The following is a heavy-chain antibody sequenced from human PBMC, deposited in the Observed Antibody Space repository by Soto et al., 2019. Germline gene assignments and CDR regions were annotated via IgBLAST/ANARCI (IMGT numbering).Heavy chain of an antibody. CDR3: VRDRAPGEMATTFDY. CDR1: GFTFSNYW. Sequence: EVQLVESGGGLVQPGGSLRLSCAASGFTFSNYWMHWVRQAPGKGLVWVSRIKSDGSETTYADSVKGRFTISRDNAKNTLYLQMNSPRVEDTAVYYCVRDRAPGEMATTFDYWGQGTLVTVSS. CDR2: IKSDGSET. J-gene: IGHJ4*02. V-gene: IGHV3-74*03.